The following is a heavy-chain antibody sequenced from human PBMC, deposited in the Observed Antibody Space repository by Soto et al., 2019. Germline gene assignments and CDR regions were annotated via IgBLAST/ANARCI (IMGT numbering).Heavy chain of an antibody. J-gene: IGHJ3*02. D-gene: IGHD3-3*02. Sequence: SETLSLTCTVSGGSISSYYWSWIRQPPGKGLEWIGYIYYSGSTNYNPSLKSRVTISVDTSKNQFSLKLSSVTAADTAVYYCAIHPFSTPDRVDIWGQGTMVTVSS. CDR2: IYYSGST. CDR3: AIHPFSTPDRVDI. CDR1: GGSISSYY. V-gene: IGHV4-59*01.